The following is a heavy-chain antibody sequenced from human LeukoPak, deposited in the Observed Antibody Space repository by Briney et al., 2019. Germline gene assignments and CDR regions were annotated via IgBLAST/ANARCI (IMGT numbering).Heavy chain of an antibody. Sequence: GESLKISCKASGYTFTGDWIGWVRQMPEKGLEWMGIIYPGDSDTRYSPSFQGHVTISADKSISTVYLQWSSLKASDTAMYYCARPSDSYGYRFDYWGQGTLVTVSS. J-gene: IGHJ4*02. CDR3: ARPSDSYGYRFDY. D-gene: IGHD3-22*01. CDR1: GYTFTGDW. V-gene: IGHV5-51*01. CDR2: IYPGDSDT.